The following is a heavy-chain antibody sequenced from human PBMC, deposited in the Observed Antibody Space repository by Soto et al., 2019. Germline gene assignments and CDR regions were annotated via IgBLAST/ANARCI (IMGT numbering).Heavy chain of an antibody. CDR2: IYYSGST. Sequence: SETLSLTCTVSGGSISSYYWSWIRQPAGKGLEWIGYIYYSGSTYYNPSLKSRVTISVDTSKNQFSLKLSSVTAADTAVYYCATRNYYYYGMDVWGQGTTVTVSS. V-gene: IGHV4-59*06. J-gene: IGHJ6*02. CDR1: GGSISSYY. CDR3: ATRNYYYYGMDV.